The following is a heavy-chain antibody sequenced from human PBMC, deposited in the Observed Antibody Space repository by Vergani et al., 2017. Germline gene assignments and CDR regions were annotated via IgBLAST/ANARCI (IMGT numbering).Heavy chain of an antibody. CDR3: ARAPLDSSGYYEDVY. Sequence: QVQLVQSGAEVKKPGSSVKVSCKASGGTFSSCAISWVRQAPGQGLEWMGGIIPIFGTANYAQKFQGRVTITADESTSTAYMELSSLRSEDTAVYYCARAPLDSSGYYEDVYWGQGTLVTVSS. V-gene: IGHV1-69*12. CDR1: GGTFSSCA. J-gene: IGHJ4*02. D-gene: IGHD3-22*01. CDR2: IIPIFGTA.